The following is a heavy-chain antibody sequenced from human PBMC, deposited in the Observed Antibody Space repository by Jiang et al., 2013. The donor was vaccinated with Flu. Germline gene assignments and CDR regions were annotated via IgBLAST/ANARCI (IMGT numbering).Heavy chain of an antibody. D-gene: IGHD1-26*01. CDR3: AKSRVAVGATNYYFDY. CDR2: ISGSGGST. CDR1: GFTFSSYA. Sequence: VQLVESGGGLVQPGGSLRLSCAASGFTFSSYAMSWVRQAPGKGLEWVSAISGSGGSTYYADSVKGRFTISRDNSKNTLYLQMNSLRAEDTAVYYCAKSRVAVGATNYYFDYWGQGTLVTVSS. V-gene: IGHV3-23*04. J-gene: IGHJ4*02.